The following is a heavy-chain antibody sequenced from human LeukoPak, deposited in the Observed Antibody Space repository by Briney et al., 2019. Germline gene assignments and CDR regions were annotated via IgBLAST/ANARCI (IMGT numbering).Heavy chain of an antibody. CDR1: GGSISSYY. Sequence: PSETLSLTCTVSGGSISSYYWSWIRQPPGKGLEWIGNIYDSGSTNYNPSLKSRVTISVDTSKDQCSLKLSSVTAADTAVYYCARQSISGSSLSYFDYWGQGTLVNVSS. J-gene: IGHJ4*02. CDR2: IYDSGST. D-gene: IGHD3-22*01. CDR3: ARQSISGSSLSYFDY. V-gene: IGHV4-59*01.